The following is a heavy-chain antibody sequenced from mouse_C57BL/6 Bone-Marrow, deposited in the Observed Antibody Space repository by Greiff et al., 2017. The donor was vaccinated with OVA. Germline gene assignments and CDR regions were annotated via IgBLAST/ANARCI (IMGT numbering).Heavy chain of an antibody. Sequence: QVQLQQPGAELVKPGASVKLSCKASGYTFTSYWMHWVKQRPGQGLEWIGMIHPTSGSTNYNEKFKSQATLTVDKSSSTAYMQLSSLTSEESAVYYGAREGWLLQGWVAYWGQGTRVTVAA. J-gene: IGHJ3*01. CDR3: AREGWLLQGWVAY. CDR1: GYTFTSYW. D-gene: IGHD2-3*01. V-gene: IGHV1-64*01. CDR2: IHPTSGST.